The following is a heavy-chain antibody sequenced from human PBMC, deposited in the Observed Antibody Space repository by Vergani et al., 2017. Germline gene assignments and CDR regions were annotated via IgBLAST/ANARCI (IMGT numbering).Heavy chain of an antibody. CDR3: ARSIRHYYYMDV. J-gene: IGHJ6*03. D-gene: IGHD5-24*01. CDR2: IYYSGST. Sequence: QAQLQESGPGLVKPSETLSLTCTVSGGSISSYYWSWIRQPPGKGLEWIGYIYYSGSTNYNPSLKSRVTISVDTSKNQFSLKLSSVTAADTAVYYCARSIRHYYYMDVWGKGTTVTVSS. CDR1: GGSISSYY. V-gene: IGHV4-59*08.